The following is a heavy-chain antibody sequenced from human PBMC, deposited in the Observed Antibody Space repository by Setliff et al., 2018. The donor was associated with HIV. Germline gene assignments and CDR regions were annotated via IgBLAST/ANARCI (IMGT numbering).Heavy chain of an antibody. D-gene: IGHD3-22*01. V-gene: IGHV5-51*01. J-gene: IGHJ3*01. CDR1: GYSFGDYW. CDR2: IFPADSDT. Sequence: GASLKISCRGFGYSFGDYWIGWVRQKPGKGLEWMGIIFPADSDTRVSPSFQGQVSISADRSTYAAFLQWTSLKASDTVMYFCARHRVDTSMLVVKSPGAFDLWGQGTLVTVSS. CDR3: ARHRVDTSMLVVKSPGAFDL.